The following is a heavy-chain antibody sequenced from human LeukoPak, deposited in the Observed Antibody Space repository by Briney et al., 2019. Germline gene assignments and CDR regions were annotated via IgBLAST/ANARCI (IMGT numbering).Heavy chain of an antibody. CDR3: ARIAVAGQHFDY. CDR2: ITWNSGTI. CDR1: GFTFDDFA. J-gene: IGHJ4*02. V-gene: IGHV3-9*01. D-gene: IGHD6-19*01. Sequence: PGGSLRLSCAASGFTFDDFAMHWVRHPPGKGLEWVSGITWNSGTIAYADSVKGRFTISRDNAENSLYLQMNSLRAEDTAFYYCARIAVAGQHFDYWGQGTLVTVSS.